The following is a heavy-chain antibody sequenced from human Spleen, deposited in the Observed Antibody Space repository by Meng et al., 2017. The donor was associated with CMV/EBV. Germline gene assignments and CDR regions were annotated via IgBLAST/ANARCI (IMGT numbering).Heavy chain of an antibody. V-gene: IGHV3-74*01. CDR2: INSDGSST. CDR1: GFTFDTYW. Sequence: GESLKISCAASGFTFDTYWMHWVRQAPGKGLVWVSHINSDGSSTTYADNVQGRFTISRDNAKNSLYLQMNSLRAEDTAVYYCARDFPDSWGQGTLVTVSS. J-gene: IGHJ5*01. CDR3: ARDFPDS.